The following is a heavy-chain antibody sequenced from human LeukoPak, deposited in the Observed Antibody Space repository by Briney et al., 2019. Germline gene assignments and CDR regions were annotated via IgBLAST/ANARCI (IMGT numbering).Heavy chain of an antibody. D-gene: IGHD3-22*01. J-gene: IGHJ4*02. V-gene: IGHV1-69*01. CDR2: IIPIFGTA. CDR1: GGTFSSYA. Sequence: SVKVSCEASGGTFSSYAISWVRQAPGQGPEWMGGIIPIFGTANYAQKFQGRVTITADESTSTAYMELSNLRSEDTAVYYCASPPIHYYDSSGYPYYFDYWGQGTLVTVSS. CDR3: ASPPIHYYDSSGYPYYFDY.